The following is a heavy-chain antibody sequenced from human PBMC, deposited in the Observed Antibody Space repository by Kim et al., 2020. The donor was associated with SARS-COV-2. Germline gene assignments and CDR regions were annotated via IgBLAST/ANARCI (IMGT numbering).Heavy chain of an antibody. D-gene: IGHD3-10*01. Sequence: GGSLRLSCAASGFTFSSYGMHWVRQAPGKGLEWVAVIWYDGSNKYYADSVKGRFTISRDNSKNTLYLQMNSLRAEDTAVYYCARGPSGYYYGSGRDTNTYYYGMDVWGQGTTVTVSS. CDR2: IWYDGSNK. V-gene: IGHV3-33*01. CDR3: ARGPSGYYYGSGRDTNTYYYGMDV. CDR1: GFTFSSYG. J-gene: IGHJ6*02.